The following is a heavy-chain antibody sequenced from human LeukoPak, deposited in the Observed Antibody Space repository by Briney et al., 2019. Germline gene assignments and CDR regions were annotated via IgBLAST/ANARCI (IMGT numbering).Heavy chain of an antibody. V-gene: IGHV3-11*05. J-gene: IGHJ4*02. CDR3: ARGHSGLDY. D-gene: IGHD3/OR15-3a*01. Sequence: GGSLRLSCAASGFSFSDHYMSWIRQAPGKGLEWISYITSSGSSTNYADSVKGRLTISRDNAKKSLFLQMNSLRAEDTAVYYCARGHSGLDYWGRGTLVTVSA. CDR1: GFSFSDHY. CDR2: ITSSGSST.